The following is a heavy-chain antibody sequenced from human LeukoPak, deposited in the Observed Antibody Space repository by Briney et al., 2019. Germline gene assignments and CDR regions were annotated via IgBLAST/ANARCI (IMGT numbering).Heavy chain of an antibody. CDR1: GGSISSYY. V-gene: IGHV4-59*12. J-gene: IGHJ4*02. CDR3: AREGTGYSGYVDY. CDR2: IYYSGST. D-gene: IGHD5-12*01. Sequence: SETLSLTCTVAGGSISSYYGSWVRQPPGKGLEWIGYIYYSGSTNYNPSLKSRVTISVDTSKNQFSLKLSSVTAADTAVYYCAREGTGYSGYVDYWGQGTLVTVSS.